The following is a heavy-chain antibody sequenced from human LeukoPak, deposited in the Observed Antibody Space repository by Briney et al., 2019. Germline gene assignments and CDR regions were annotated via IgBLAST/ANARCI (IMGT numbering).Heavy chain of an antibody. Sequence: GRSLKLSCAASGFTFSSYGMHWVRQAPGKGPEWVAVISYDGSNKYYADSVKGRFTISRDNSKNTLYLQMNSLRAEDTAVYYCAKDRGWLQIGYYFDYWGQGTLVTVSS. J-gene: IGHJ4*02. D-gene: IGHD5-24*01. V-gene: IGHV3-30*18. CDR3: AKDRGWLQIGYYFDY. CDR2: ISYDGSNK. CDR1: GFTFSSYG.